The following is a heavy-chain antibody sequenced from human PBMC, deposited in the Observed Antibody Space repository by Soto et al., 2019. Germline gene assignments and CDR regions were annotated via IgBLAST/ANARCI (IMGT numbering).Heavy chain of an antibody. D-gene: IGHD1-26*01. J-gene: IGHJ3*02. CDR1: GYTFTSYG. Sequence: ASVKVSCKASGYTFTSYGISWVRQAPGQGLEWMGWISAYNGNTNYAQKLQGRVTMTTDTSTSTAYMELRSLRSDDTAVYYCARIKDSGSYVDAFDIWGQGTMVTVSS. V-gene: IGHV1-18*04. CDR3: ARIKDSGSYVDAFDI. CDR2: ISAYNGNT.